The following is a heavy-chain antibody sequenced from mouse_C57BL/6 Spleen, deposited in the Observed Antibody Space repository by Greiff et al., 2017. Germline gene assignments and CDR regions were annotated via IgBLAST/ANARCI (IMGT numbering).Heavy chain of an antibody. Sequence: QVQLQQSGPELVKPGASVKISCKASGYAFSSSWMNWVKQRPGKGLEWIGRIYPGDGDTNYNGKFKGKATLTADKSSSTAYMQLSSQTSEDSAVYFCAREEDGYYAYWGQGTLVTVSA. D-gene: IGHD2-3*01. J-gene: IGHJ3*01. CDR1: GYAFSSSW. V-gene: IGHV1-82*01. CDR2: IYPGDGDT. CDR3: AREEDGYYAY.